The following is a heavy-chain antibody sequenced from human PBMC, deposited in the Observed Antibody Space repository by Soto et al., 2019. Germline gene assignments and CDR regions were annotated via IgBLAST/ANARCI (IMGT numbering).Heavy chain of an antibody. CDR1: GFTFNKAW. J-gene: IGHJ4*02. CDR2: IKTNTEGGTT. D-gene: IGHD3-16*02. CDR3: LIDENCGNNSYHFY. V-gene: IGHV3-15*01. Sequence: GGSLRLSCAASGFTFNKAWAHWIRQAPGKGLEWVGRIKTNTEGGTTDYAAIVKGRFTISKDDSEKTLFLQMNSLNTEDTAVYYCLIDENCGNNSYHFYSGRGTLVTVSS.